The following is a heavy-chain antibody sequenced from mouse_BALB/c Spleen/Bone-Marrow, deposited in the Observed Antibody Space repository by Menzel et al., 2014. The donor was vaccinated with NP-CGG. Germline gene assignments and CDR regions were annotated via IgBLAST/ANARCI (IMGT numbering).Heavy chain of an antibody. CDR2: ISTYSGNT. Sequence: VKLMDSGPELVRPGVSVKISCRGSGYTFXDYAMHWVKQSHAKSLEWIGVISTYSGNTNYNQKFKGKATMTVDKSSSTAYMELARLTSEDSAIYYCARSGYGYDWFAYWGQGTLVTVSA. CDR3: ARSGYGYDWFAY. CDR1: GYTFXDYA. J-gene: IGHJ3*01. V-gene: IGHV1-67*01. D-gene: IGHD2-2*01.